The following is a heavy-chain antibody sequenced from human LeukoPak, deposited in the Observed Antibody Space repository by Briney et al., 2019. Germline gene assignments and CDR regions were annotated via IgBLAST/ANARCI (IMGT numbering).Heavy chain of an antibody. Sequence: HPGGSLRLSCAASGFTFSSYWVTWVRQAPGKGLEWVSNINGDGSIENYEDSVRGRFTIFRDNAKDSLYLQMNSLRVEDTAVYYCARDPIVGDTGGGDYWGQGTLVTVSS. CDR1: GFTFSSYW. V-gene: IGHV3-7*01. CDR3: ARDPIVGDTGGGDY. CDR2: INGDGSIE. J-gene: IGHJ4*02. D-gene: IGHD1-26*01.